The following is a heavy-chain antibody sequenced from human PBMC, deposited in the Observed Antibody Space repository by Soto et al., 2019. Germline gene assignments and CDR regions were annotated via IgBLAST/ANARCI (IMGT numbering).Heavy chain of an antibody. D-gene: IGHD3-3*01. CDR1: GGSFKSGSYS. CDR3: GRDFAYFDS. CDR2: VYHTGRT. V-gene: IGHV4-61*01. J-gene: IGHJ4*02. Sequence: SETLSLTCTVSGGSFKSGSYSWSWIRQRPGKGLEWIGYVYHTGRTSYNPSLKSRVSISMDTSKNQFSLNLDSVTAADTAAYFCGRDFAYFDSWGQGTLVTVSS.